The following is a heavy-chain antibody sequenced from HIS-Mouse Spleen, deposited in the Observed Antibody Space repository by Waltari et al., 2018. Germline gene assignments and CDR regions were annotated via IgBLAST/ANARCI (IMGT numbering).Heavy chain of an antibody. CDR3: ARASDYYDSSGYWGWFDP. J-gene: IGHJ5*02. D-gene: IGHD3-22*01. V-gene: IGHV4-38-2*02. Sequence: QVQLQESGPGLVKPSETLSLTCTVSGYSISSGYYWGWIRQPPGKGLEWIGSIYHSGSTYYTPSLKSRVTISVDTSKNQFSLKLSSVTAADTAVYYCARASDYYDSSGYWGWFDPWGQGTLVTVSS. CDR2: IYHSGST. CDR1: GYSISSGYY.